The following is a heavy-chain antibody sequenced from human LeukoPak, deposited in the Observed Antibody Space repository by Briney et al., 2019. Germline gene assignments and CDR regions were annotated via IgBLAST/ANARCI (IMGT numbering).Heavy chain of an antibody. D-gene: IGHD2-2*01. V-gene: IGHV4-39*07. CDR2: IYYLGNT. Sequence: SETLSLTCTVSGASISSSRDYWGWIRQPPGKGLEWIGSIYYLGNTYYNPSLKSRVIISLDKPKNQFSLKLNSVTAADTAVYYCARVTHCSSTSCYSAWYFDLWGRGTLVTVSS. CDR3: ARVTHCSSTSCYSAWYFDL. CDR1: GASISSSRDY. J-gene: IGHJ2*01.